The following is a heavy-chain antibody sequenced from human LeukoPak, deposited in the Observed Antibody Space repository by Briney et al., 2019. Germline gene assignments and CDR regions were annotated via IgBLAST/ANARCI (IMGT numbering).Heavy chain of an antibody. D-gene: IGHD2/OR15-2a*01. CDR3: ARDLSLEGRWAELDY. V-gene: IGHV3-30*04. CDR1: GFTFSSYA. CDR2: ISYDGSNK. Sequence: GGSLRLSCAASGFTFSSYAMHWVRQAPGKGLEWVAVISYDGSNKYYADSVRGRFTISRDNSKNTLYLQMNSLRAEDTAVYYCARDLSLEGRWAELDYWGQGTLVTVSS. J-gene: IGHJ4*02.